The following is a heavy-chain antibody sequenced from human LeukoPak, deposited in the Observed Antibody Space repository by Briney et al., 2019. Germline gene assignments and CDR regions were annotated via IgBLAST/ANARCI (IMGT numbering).Heavy chain of an antibody. V-gene: IGHV3-21*01. CDR3: ARGGSRSSSWFDP. D-gene: IGHD6-6*01. J-gene: IGHJ5*02. CDR2: ISSSSSYI. Sequence: PGGSLRLSCAASGFTFSSYSMNWVRQAPGKGLEWVSSISSSSSYIYYADSVKGRFTISRDNAKNSLYLQMNSLRAEDTAVYYCARGGSRSSSWFDPWGQGTRVTVSS. CDR1: GFTFSSYS.